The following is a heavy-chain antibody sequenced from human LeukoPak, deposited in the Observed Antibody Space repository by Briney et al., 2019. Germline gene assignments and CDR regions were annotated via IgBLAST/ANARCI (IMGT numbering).Heavy chain of an antibody. CDR1: GFTFSGFS. Sequence: GGSLRLSCAASGFTFSGFSMSWVRQSPTKGLEWVANIKQDGSERYYVDSVKGRFTISRDTAKNSLSLQMNNLRVEDTAAYYCARAGSHWHYVYWGQGTVVTVSS. CDR2: IKQDGSER. CDR3: ARAGSHWHYVY. V-gene: IGHV3-7*01. D-gene: IGHD3-10*01. J-gene: IGHJ4*02.